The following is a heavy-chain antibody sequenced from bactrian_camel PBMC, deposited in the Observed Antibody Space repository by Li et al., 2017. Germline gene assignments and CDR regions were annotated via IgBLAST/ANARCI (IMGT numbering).Heavy chain of an antibody. D-gene: IGHD2*01. Sequence: DVQLVESGGGLVQPGGSLRLSCAASGITFSRHDMSWVRQAPGKEVEWVAGITSLPSLFRAASYADSVKGRFTISRDNAKDTLYLQMNSLKPEDTAMYYCAAGEGGPFGGMWALADRYSVWGQGTQVTVS. CDR2: ITSLPSLFRAA. CDR3: AAGEGGPFGGMWALADRYSV. V-gene: IGHV3S40*01. CDR1: GITFSRHD. J-gene: IGHJ4*01.